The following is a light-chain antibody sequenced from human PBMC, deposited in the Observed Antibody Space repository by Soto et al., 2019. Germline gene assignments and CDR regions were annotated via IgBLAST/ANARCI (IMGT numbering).Light chain of an antibody. CDR1: SSNLGARYD. V-gene: IGLV1-40*01. J-gene: IGLJ3*02. CDR2: GSS. Sequence: QSALTQPPTVSGAPGQTVTISCTGSSSNLGARYDVHWYQQVPGKAPKLLIFGSSDRASGVPDRFSGSKSGTSASLAITGLQADDEATYFCQSYDKSPSGSVFGGGTKLTVL. CDR3: QSYDKSPSGSV.